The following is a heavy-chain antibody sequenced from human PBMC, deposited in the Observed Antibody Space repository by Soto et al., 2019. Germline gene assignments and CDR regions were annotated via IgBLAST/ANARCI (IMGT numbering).Heavy chain of an antibody. CDR1: GGSISSYY. CDR2: IYYTGST. Sequence: SETLSLTCTVSGGSISSYYWSWIRQPPGKGLEWIGYIYYTGSTNYNPSLKSRVTVSLDTSKNQFSLTLNSVTAADTAVYYCARGGGSPYDNHEIDFWGQGTLVTVSS. V-gene: IGHV4-59*01. CDR3: ARGGGSPYDNHEIDF. D-gene: IGHD3-22*01. J-gene: IGHJ4*02.